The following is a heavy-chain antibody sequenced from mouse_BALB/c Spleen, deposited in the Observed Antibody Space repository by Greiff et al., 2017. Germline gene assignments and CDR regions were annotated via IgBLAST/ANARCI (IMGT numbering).Heavy chain of an antibody. J-gene: IGHJ3*01. CDR3: ASYYDCDGGFAY. D-gene: IGHD2-4*01. V-gene: IGHV5-6-5*01. CDR1: GFTFSSYA. Sequence: EGKLMESGGGLVKPGGSLKLSCAASGFTFSSYAMSWVRQTPEKRLEWVASISSGGSTYYPDSVKGRFTISRDNARNILYLQMSSLRSEDTAMYCCASYYDCDGGFAYWGQGTLVTVSA. CDR2: ISSGGST.